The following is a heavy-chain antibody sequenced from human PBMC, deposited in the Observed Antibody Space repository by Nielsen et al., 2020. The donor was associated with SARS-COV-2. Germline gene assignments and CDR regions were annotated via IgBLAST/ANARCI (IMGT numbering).Heavy chain of an antibody. J-gene: IGHJ6*02. Sequence: GGSLRLSCAASGFTFSSYEMNWVRQAPGKGLEWVSYISSSGSTIYYADSVKGRFTISRDNAKNSLYLQMNSLRAEDTAVYYCAREELRGVIMNYYYYYGMDVWGQGTTVTVSS. D-gene: IGHD3-10*01. CDR2: ISSSGSTI. V-gene: IGHV3-48*03. CDR1: GFTFSSYE. CDR3: AREELRGVIMNYYYYYGMDV.